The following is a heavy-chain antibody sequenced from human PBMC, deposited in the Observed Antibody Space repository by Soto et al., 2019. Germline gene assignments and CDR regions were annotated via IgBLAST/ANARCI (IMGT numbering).Heavy chain of an antibody. D-gene: IGHD3-10*01. CDR1: GSTFSSYA. CDR2: IIPIFGTA. J-gene: IGHJ5*02. CDR3: ARGHDYYGAGSSKYNWFDP. Sequence: QVQLVQSAAGVKKPGSSVNVSCKASGSTFSSYAISWVRQAPGQGLELMGGIIPIFGTANYAQKFQGRVTITADETTSTPYMELSSLTSEDTGVYSCARGHDYYGAGSSKYNWFDPWGHVNLVIVCS. V-gene: IGHV1-69*01.